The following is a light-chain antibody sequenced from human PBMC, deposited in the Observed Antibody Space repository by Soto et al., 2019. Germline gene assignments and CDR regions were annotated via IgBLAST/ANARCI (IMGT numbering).Light chain of an antibody. CDR2: DAF. J-gene: IGKJ5*01. V-gene: IGKV1-33*01. Sequence: DIQMTQSPSSLSASVGDRVTITCQASQDISNYLNWYQQKPGKAPKLLIFDAFSLETGVPSRFSGSGSGTDFTFTISSLQPEDIATYYCQQYENLPITFGQGRRLEI. CDR1: QDISNY. CDR3: QQYENLPIT.